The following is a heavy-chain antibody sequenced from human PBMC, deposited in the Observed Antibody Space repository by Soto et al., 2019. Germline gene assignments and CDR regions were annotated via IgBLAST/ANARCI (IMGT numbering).Heavy chain of an antibody. Sequence: PGGSLRLSCTASGFTFGDYAMSWVRQAPGKGLEWVGFIRSKAYGGTTEYAASVKGRFTISRDDSKSIAYLQMNSLKTEDTAVYYCTTPLYGSGRDYYGMDVWGQGTTVTVSS. V-gene: IGHV3-49*04. CDR1: GFTFGDYA. D-gene: IGHD3-10*01. J-gene: IGHJ6*02. CDR2: IRSKAYGGTT. CDR3: TTPLYGSGRDYYGMDV.